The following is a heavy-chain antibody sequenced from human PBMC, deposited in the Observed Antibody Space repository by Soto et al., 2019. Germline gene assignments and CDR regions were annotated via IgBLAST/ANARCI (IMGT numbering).Heavy chain of an antibody. J-gene: IGHJ4*02. Sequence: GGSLRLSCAASGFTFSSYAMHWVRQAPGKGLEWVAVISYDGSNKYYADSVKGRFTISRDNSKNTLYLQMNSLRAEDTAVYYCARDLGAYYYDSSAPLWVDYWGQGTLVTVSS. D-gene: IGHD3-22*01. CDR1: GFTFSSYA. CDR3: ARDLGAYYYDSSAPLWVDY. CDR2: ISYDGSNK. V-gene: IGHV3-30-3*01.